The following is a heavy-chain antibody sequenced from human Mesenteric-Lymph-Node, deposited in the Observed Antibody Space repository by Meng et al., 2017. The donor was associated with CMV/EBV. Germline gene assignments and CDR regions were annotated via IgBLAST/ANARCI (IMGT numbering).Heavy chain of an antibody. D-gene: IGHD2-15*01. CDR2: SNHSGST. V-gene: IGHV4-34*01. CDR3: ARGPGYCSGGSCYSLYFQH. CDR1: SFRGYY. J-gene: IGHJ1*01. Sequence: SFRGYYLSWIRQPPGKGLEWIGESNHSGSTNYNPYLKSRVTISVDTSKNQFSLKLSSVTAADTAVYYCARGPGYCSGGSCYSLYFQHWGQGTLVTVSS.